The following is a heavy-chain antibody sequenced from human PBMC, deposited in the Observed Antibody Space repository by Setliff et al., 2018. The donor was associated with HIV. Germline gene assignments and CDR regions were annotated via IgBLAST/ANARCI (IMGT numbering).Heavy chain of an antibody. CDR2: IIPIFGTA. V-gene: IGHV1-69*06. J-gene: IGHJ4*02. Sequence: SVKVSCKASGGTFSNYGISWVRQAPGQGLEWMGRIIPIFGTANYAQEFQGRVTITADKSTNTAYMELSSLRSEDTAVYYCVRDLSISNPYYDILTGPGVYWGQGTLVTVSS. D-gene: IGHD3-9*01. CDR1: GGTFSNYG. CDR3: VRDLSISNPYYDILTGPGVY.